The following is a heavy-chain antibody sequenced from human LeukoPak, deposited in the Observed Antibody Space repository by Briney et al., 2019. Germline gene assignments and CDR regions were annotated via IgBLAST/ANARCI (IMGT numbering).Heavy chain of an antibody. CDR1: GYTFTKYG. V-gene: IGHV1-18*01. Sequence: ASVTVSCKASGYTFTKYGITWVRQAPGQGLEWMGWISTYNGNTNYAQKLQGRVTMTTDTSTSTAYMELRSLISDDAAVYYCARGDDYGDYWGLYWGQGTLVTVSS. CDR3: ARGDDYGDYWGLY. CDR2: ISTYNGNT. D-gene: IGHD4-17*01. J-gene: IGHJ4*02.